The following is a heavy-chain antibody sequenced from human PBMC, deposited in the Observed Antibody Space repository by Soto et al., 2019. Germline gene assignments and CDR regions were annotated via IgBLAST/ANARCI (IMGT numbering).Heavy chain of an antibody. D-gene: IGHD3-10*01. J-gene: IGHJ4*02. CDR2: MNPNSGNT. CDR1: GYTFTSYD. CDR3: ARRAPPPLTMVRGVIRLYYFDY. V-gene: IGHV1-8*01. Sequence: QVQLVQSGAEVKKPGASVKVSCKASGYTFTSYDINWVRQATGQGLEWMGWMNPNSGNTGYAQKFQGRVTMTRNTSISTAYMELSSLRSEDTAVYYCARRAPPPLTMVRGVIRLYYFDYWGQGTLVTVSS.